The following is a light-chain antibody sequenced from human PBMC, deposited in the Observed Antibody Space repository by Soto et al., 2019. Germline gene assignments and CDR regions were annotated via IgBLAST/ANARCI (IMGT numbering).Light chain of an antibody. CDR1: QSVSSD. CDR3: QQYNNWPPIT. CDR2: GAS. Sequence: ELVMTQSPATLSASPGERVTLSCRSSQSVSSDLAWYQQQPGQAPRLLIYGASTRATGIPARFSGSGSGTEFTLTISSLQSEDFAVYYCQQYNNWPPITFGQGTRLEIK. J-gene: IGKJ5*01. V-gene: IGKV3-15*01.